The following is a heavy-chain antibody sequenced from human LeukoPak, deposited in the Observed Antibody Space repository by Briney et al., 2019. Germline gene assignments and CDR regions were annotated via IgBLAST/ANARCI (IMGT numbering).Heavy chain of an antibody. V-gene: IGHV4-30-4*08. CDR3: ARAEPSSSTTFDY. J-gene: IGHJ4*02. Sequence: ASETLSLTCTVSGGSISSGDYYWSWIRQPPGKGLEWIGYIYYSGSTYYNPSLKSRVTISVDTSKNQFSLKLSSVTAADTAVYCCARAEPSSSTTFDYWGQGTLVTVSS. D-gene: IGHD2-2*01. CDR1: GGSISSGDYY. CDR2: IYYSGST.